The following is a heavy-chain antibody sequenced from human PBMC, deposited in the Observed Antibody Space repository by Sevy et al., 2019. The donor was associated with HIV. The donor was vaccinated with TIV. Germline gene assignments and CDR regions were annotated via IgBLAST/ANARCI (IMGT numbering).Heavy chain of an antibody. CDR3: AIVPDSGGRGRADY. V-gene: IGHV3-21*01. CDR1: GFSFNTYT. D-gene: IGHD1-26*01. CDR2: ISSSGVYE. Sequence: GGSLRLSCAASGFSFNTYTFYWVRQAPGEGLEWSSSISSSGVYEYYADSVRCRFTISRDNAKNSLSRQMNGLRVEDTGVYYCAIVPDSGGRGRADYWGQGTRVTVSS. J-gene: IGHJ4*02.